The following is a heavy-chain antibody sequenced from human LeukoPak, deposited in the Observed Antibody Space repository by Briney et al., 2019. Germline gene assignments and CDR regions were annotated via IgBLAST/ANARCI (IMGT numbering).Heavy chain of an antibody. Sequence: GESLKISCKGSGYSFTSYWIGWVRQMPGKGLEWMGIIYPGDSDTRYSPSFQGQVTFSADKSIITAYLQWSSLEASDTAMYYCARQTTQMDIVVVPAAWDYWGQGTLVTVSS. V-gene: IGHV5-51*01. J-gene: IGHJ4*02. CDR2: IYPGDSDT. CDR3: ARQTTQMDIVVVPAAWDY. D-gene: IGHD2-2*03. CDR1: GYSFTSYW.